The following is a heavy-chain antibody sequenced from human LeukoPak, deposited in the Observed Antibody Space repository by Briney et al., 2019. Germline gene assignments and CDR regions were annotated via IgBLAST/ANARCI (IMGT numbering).Heavy chain of an antibody. CDR1: GYTFTGYC. Sequence: ASVKVSCKASGYTFTGYCMHWGRQAPGQGLEWMGWINPNSGGTNYAQKFQGRVTMTRDTSISTAYMELRSLRSDDTAVYYCARDQFFKWFEELLINYYYYGMDVWGQGPRSPSP. CDR2: INPNSGGT. D-gene: IGHD3-10*01. CDR3: ARDQFFKWFEELLINYYYYGMDV. V-gene: IGHV1-2*02. J-gene: IGHJ6*02.